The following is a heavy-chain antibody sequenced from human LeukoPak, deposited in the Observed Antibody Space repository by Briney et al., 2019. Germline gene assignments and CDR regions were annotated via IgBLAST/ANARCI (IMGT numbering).Heavy chain of an antibody. Sequence: ASVKVSCKASGYTFTSYGISWVRQAPGQGLEWMGRISAYNGNTNYAQKLQGRVTMTTDTSTSTAYMELRSLRSDDTAVYYCARGLSIAARIVPFDYWGQGTLVTVSS. CDR1: GYTFTSYG. CDR2: ISAYNGNT. D-gene: IGHD6-6*01. J-gene: IGHJ4*02. CDR3: ARGLSIAARIVPFDY. V-gene: IGHV1-18*01.